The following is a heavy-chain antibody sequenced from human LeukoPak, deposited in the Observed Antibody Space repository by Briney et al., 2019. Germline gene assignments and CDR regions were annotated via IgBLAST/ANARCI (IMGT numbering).Heavy chain of an antibody. CDR1: GFTFSSYW. CDR2: INSDGCST. V-gene: IGHV3-74*01. Sequence: GGSLRLSCAASGFTFSSYWLHWLRHAPGKGLVWVSRINSDGCSTSYADYVKGRFIIFRDNAKNTLYLQMNGLRAEDTAVYYCARSHDYGDFSFDYWGQGTLVTVSS. CDR3: ARSHDYGDFSFDY. J-gene: IGHJ4*02. D-gene: IGHD4-17*01.